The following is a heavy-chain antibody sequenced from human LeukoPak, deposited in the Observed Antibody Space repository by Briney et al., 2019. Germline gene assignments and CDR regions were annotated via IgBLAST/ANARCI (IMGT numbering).Heavy chain of an antibody. V-gene: IGHV3-7*01. CDR1: GFTFSSYS. CDR3: TSSWYSSHDY. J-gene: IGHJ4*02. Sequence: PGGSLRLSCAASGFTFSSYSMNWVRQAPGKGLEWVANIKQDGSEKYYVDSVKGRFTISRDNAKNSLYLQMNSLRAEDTAVYYCTSSWYSSHDYWGQGTLVTVSS. CDR2: IKQDGSEK. D-gene: IGHD6-13*01.